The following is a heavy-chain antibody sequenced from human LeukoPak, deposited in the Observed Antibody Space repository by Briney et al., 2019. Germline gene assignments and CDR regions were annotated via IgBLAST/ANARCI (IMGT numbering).Heavy chain of an antibody. J-gene: IGHJ4*02. CDR1: GGSISSSSYY. CDR2: IYYSGST. D-gene: IGHD3-10*01. CDR3: ARDLYYYGSGAYLVDY. Sequence: SETLSLTCTVSGGSISSSSYYWGWIRQPPGKGLEWIGSIYYSGSTYYNPSLKSRVTISEDTSKNQFSLKLSSVTAADTAVYYCARDLYYYGSGAYLVDYWGQGTLVTVSS. V-gene: IGHV4-39*07.